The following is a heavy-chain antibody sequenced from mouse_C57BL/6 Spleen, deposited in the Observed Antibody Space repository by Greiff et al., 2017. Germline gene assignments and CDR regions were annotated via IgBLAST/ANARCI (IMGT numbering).Heavy chain of an antibody. Sequence: VQLKQSGPGLVKPSQSLSLTCSVTGYSITSGYYWNWIRQFPGNKLEWMGYISYDGINNYNPSLKNRITITRDTSKNQFLLKLNSVTTEDTATYYCAREKDYDVGYYAMDYWGQGTSVTVSS. D-gene: IGHD2-4*01. J-gene: IGHJ4*01. V-gene: IGHV3-6*01. CDR1: GYSITSGYY. CDR3: AREKDYDVGYYAMDY. CDR2: ISYDGIN.